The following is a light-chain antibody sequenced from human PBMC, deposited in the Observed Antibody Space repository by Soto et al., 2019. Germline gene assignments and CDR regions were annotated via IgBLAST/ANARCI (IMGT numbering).Light chain of an antibody. V-gene: IGKV1-39*01. CDR2: AAS. CDR1: QTISNF. CDR3: QQSYRSPKT. J-gene: IGKJ1*01. Sequence: DIQMTQSPSSLSASVGDRVTITCRAHQTISNFLNWYQQKPGKAPKFLIHAASNLQSGVPSRFSGSGSGTDFTLTISSLQPEDFATYYCQQSYRSPKTFGQGTKVEIK.